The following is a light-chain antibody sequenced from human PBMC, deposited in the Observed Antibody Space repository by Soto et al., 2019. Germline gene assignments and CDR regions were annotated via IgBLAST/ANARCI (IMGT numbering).Light chain of an antibody. CDR3: QQSYRSPYT. CDR1: QSVVTY. CDR2: GAS. V-gene: IGKV1-39*01. Sequence: DIQMTQSPSSLSASVGDTVTVTCRASQSVVTYLNWYQQKPGKAPELRIYGASSLQSGVPSRFSGSGSRSDFTLTIKGLQPEDCASYYCQQSYRSPYTFGQGTKVDIK. J-gene: IGKJ2*01.